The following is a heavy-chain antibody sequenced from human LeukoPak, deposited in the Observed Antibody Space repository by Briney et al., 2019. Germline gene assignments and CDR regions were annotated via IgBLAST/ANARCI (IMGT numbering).Heavy chain of an antibody. CDR1: GFTVISDY. CDR2: IDGTGST. J-gene: IGHJ4*02. CDR3: ARDASGSRPNY. D-gene: IGHD3-10*01. Sequence: GGSLRLSCAASGFTVISDYMTWVRQAPGKGLEWVSSIDGTGSTNYADSVRGRFTISRDNSKNTLYLQMNSLRAEDTAIYYCARDASGSRPNYWGQGTLVTVTS. V-gene: IGHV3-53*01.